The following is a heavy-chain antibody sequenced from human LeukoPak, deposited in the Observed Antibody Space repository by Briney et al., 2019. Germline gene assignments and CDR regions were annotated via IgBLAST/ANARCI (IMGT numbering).Heavy chain of an antibody. D-gene: IGHD5-12*01. CDR1: GFTFTTYW. V-gene: IGHV3-7*03. CDR3: TRYSGYPGDY. CDR2: IKQDGSEK. J-gene: IGHJ4*02. Sequence: PGGSLRLSCAASGFTFTTYWMSWVRQTPGKGLEWLANIKQDGSEKYYVDSVEDRFTVSRDNAKNSLYLQMNSLRVEDTGVYYCTRYSGYPGDYWGQGTLVTVSS.